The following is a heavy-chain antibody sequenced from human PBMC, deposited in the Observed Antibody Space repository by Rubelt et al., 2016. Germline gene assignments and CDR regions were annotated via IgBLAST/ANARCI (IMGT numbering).Heavy chain of an antibody. J-gene: IGHJ6*02. Sequence: QVPGKGLVWVSRINSDGSSTSYVDSVKGRFTISRDNAKNTLYLQMNSLRDEDTAVYYCARQSTGYGMDVWGQGTTVTVSS. V-gene: IGHV3-74*01. D-gene: IGHD1-1*01. CDR2: INSDGSST. CDR3: ARQSTGYGMDV.